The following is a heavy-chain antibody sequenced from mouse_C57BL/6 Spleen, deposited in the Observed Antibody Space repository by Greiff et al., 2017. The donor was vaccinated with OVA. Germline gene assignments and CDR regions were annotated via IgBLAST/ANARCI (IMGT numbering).Heavy chain of an antibody. Sequence: VQLQQSGPELVKPGASVKISCKASGYAFSSSWMNWVKQRPGKGLEWIGRIYPGDGDTNYNGKFKGKATLTADKSSSTAYMQLSSLTSEDSAVYFCARSGVNGYEDYWGQGTTLTVSS. CDR1: GYAFSSSW. V-gene: IGHV1-82*01. J-gene: IGHJ2*01. D-gene: IGHD2-2*01. CDR2: IYPGDGDT. CDR3: ARSGVNGYEDY.